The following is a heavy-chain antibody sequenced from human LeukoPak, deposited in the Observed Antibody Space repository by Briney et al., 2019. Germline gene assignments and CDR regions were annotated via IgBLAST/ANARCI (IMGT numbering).Heavy chain of an antibody. J-gene: IGHJ5*02. CDR3: TRAPLYESSVGWFDP. V-gene: IGHV3-49*04. D-gene: IGHD3-22*01. CDR1: GFTFGDYA. CDR2: IRSKAYGGTT. Sequence: PGGSLRLSCTASGFTFGDYAMSWVRQAPGKGLEWVGFIRSKAYGGTTEYAASVKGRFTISRDDSKSIAYLQMNSRKPGDTAVYYCTRAPLYESSVGWFDPWGQGTLVTVSS.